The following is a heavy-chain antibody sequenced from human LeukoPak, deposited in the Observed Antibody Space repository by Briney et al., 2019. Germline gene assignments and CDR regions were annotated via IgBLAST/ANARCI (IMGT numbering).Heavy chain of an antibody. CDR1: GFTFSSYG. V-gene: IGHV3-30*03. CDR3: AREVTLTYYYDSSGYGDAFDI. CDR2: ISYDGSDK. J-gene: IGHJ3*02. Sequence: GGSLRLSCAASGFTFSSYGMHWVRQAPGKGLEWVAFISYDGSDKYYADSVRGRFTISRDNSENTLYLQMNSLRAEDTAVYYCAREVTLTYYYDSSGYGDAFDIWGQGTMVTVSS. D-gene: IGHD3-22*01.